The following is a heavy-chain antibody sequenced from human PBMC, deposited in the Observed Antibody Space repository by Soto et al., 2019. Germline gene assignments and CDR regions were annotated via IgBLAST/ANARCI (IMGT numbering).Heavy chain of an antibody. CDR2: IWYDGSNK. CDR1: GFTFSSYG. Sequence: QVQLVESGGGVDQPGRSLRLSCAASGFTFSSYGMHWVRQAPGKGLEWVAVIWYDGSNKYYADSVKGRFTISRDNSKNTLYLQMNSLRAENTAVYYCTRFYSSGWFYYYYGMDVWGQGTTVTVSS. CDR3: TRFYSSGWFYYYYGMDV. D-gene: IGHD6-19*01. V-gene: IGHV3-33*01. J-gene: IGHJ6*02.